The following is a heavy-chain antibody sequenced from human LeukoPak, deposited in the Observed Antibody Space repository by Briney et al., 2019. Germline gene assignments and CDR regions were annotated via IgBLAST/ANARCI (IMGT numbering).Heavy chain of an antibody. Sequence: GGSRRLSCAASGFTFSNAWMSWVRQAPGKGLEWVGRIKSKTDGGTSDYAAPVKGRFTISRDDSKNTLYLQMNSLKTEDTAVYYCTTPPYCSGGSCSPAYYYYYMDVWGKGTTVTVSS. J-gene: IGHJ6*03. CDR1: GFTFSNAW. CDR2: IKSKTDGGTS. V-gene: IGHV3-15*01. D-gene: IGHD2-15*01. CDR3: TTPPYCSGGSCSPAYYYYYMDV.